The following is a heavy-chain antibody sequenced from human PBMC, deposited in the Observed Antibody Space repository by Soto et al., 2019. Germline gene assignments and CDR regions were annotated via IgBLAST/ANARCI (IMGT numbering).Heavy chain of an antibody. Sequence: SETLSLTCAVYGGSFSGYYWSWIRQPPGKGLEWIGEINHSGSTNYNPSLKSRVTISVDTSKNQFSLKLSSVTAADTAVYYCARETGYYGSGSYGYYYYYYGMDVWGQGTTVTVSS. D-gene: IGHD3-10*01. J-gene: IGHJ6*02. CDR3: ARETGYYGSGSYGYYYYYYGMDV. CDR2: INHSGST. V-gene: IGHV4-34*01. CDR1: GGSFSGYY.